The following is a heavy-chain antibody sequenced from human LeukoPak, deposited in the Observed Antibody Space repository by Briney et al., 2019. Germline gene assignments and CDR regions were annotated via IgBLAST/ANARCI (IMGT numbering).Heavy chain of an antibody. D-gene: IGHD5-18*01. V-gene: IGHV3-30-3*01. J-gene: IGHJ6*02. CDR3: ARDLEQAGYSYGYGFYYYGMDV. CDR1: GFTFSSYA. CDR2: ISYDGSNK. Sequence: PGGSLRLSCAASGFTFSSYAMPWVRQAPGKGLEWVAVISYDGSNKYYADSVKGRFTISRDNSKNTLYLQMNSLRAEDTAVYYCARDLEQAGYSYGYGFYYYGMDVWGQGTTVTVSS.